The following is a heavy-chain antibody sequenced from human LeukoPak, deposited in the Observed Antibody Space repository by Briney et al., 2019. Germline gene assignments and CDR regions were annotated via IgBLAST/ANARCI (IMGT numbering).Heavy chain of an antibody. V-gene: IGHV3-23*01. CDR2: ISGRGDYT. Sequence: PGGSLRLSCAASGFTFSTYAMNWVRQAPGKGLEWVSTISGRGDYTYYADSVKGRFTISRDNSKSTLFLQMNSLRAEDTAIYYCAKDLRVARLWGQGTLVTVSS. D-gene: IGHD2-15*01. CDR3: AKDLRVARL. CDR1: GFTFSTYA. J-gene: IGHJ4*02.